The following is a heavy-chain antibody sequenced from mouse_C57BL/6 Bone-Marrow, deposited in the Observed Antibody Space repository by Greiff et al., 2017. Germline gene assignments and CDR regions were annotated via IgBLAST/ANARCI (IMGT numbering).Heavy chain of an antibody. CDR1: GYTFTDYY. CDR2: INPNNGGT. V-gene: IGHV1-26*01. Sequence: EVQLQQSGPELVKPGASVKISCKASGYTFTDYYMNWVKQSHGKSLEWIGDINPNNGGTSYNQKFKGKATLTVDKSSSTAYMELRSLTSEDSAVYYCARFITTVPDFMDYWGQGTSVTVSS. CDR3: ARFITTVPDFMDY. D-gene: IGHD1-1*01. J-gene: IGHJ4*01.